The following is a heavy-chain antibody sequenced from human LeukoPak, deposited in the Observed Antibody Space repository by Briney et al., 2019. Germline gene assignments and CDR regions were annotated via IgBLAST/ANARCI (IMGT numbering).Heavy chain of an antibody. Sequence: GGSLRLSCAASGFTFSASWMSWVRQAPGKGLEWVANIRQDGTEQYTADSLKGRFTISRDITKRTLYLQINSLRVEDTAVYYCARVGPPYYYYYMDVWGNGSTVIVSS. CDR2: IRQDGTEQ. V-gene: IGHV3-7*01. CDR3: ARVGPPYYYYYMDV. J-gene: IGHJ6*03. CDR1: GFTFSASW.